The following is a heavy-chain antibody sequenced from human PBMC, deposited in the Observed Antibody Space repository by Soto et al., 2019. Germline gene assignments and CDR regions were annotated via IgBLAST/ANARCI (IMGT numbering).Heavy chain of an antibody. CDR1: GGLISTYY. J-gene: IGHJ5*02. CDR2: IYYSGTT. Sequence: QVDLQESGPGLVKTSETLSLTCTVSGGLISTYYWSWIRQPPGKGLEYIGYIYYSGTTNYNPSLKNRVTLLIDTSKSQFSLKLISVTPADTAVYYCARGVVGATRFDPWGPGTLVTVSS. V-gene: IGHV4-59*01. D-gene: IGHD1-26*01. CDR3: ARGVVGATRFDP.